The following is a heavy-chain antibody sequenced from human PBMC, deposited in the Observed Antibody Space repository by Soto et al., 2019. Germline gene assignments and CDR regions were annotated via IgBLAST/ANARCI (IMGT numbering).Heavy chain of an antibody. CDR3: ARDLGYYDSSGSQTDY. V-gene: IGHV1-69*06. Sequence: QVQLVQSGAEVKKPGSSVKVSCKASGGTFSSYAISWVRQAPGQGLEWMGGIIPIFGTANYAQKFQGRVTITANKSTSTAYMELSSLRSEDTAVYYCARDLGYYDSSGSQTDYWGQGTLVTVSS. CDR2: IIPIFGTA. CDR1: GGTFSSYA. D-gene: IGHD3-22*01. J-gene: IGHJ4*02.